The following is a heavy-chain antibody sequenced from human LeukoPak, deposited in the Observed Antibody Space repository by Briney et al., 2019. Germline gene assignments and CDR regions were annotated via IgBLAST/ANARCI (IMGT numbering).Heavy chain of an antibody. D-gene: IGHD3/OR15-3a*01. CDR3: ARVDLGFEAFDI. CDR1: GFTFDDYG. V-gene: IGHV3-20*04. J-gene: IGHJ3*02. Sequence: GGSLRLSCAASGFTFDDYGMSWVRQAPGKGLEWVSGINWNGGSTGYADSVRGRFTISRDNAKNSLYLQMNSLRAEDTALYYCARVDLGFEAFDIWGQGTMVTVSS. CDR2: INWNGGST.